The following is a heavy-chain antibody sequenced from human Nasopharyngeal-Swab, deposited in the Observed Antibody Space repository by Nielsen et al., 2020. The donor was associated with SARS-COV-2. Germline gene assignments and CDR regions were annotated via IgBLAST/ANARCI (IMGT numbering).Heavy chain of an antibody. CDR1: GFIFSDRY. Sequence: GESLKISCAASGFIFSDRYMDWVRQAPGKGLEWVGRIRNKANIYTTEYAASVRDRFTVSRDDSPNSLYLQMNSLKTEDTAVYFCARVFYGAVNSRWHFDLWGRGTLVTVSS. CDR3: ARVFYGAVNSRWHFDL. D-gene: IGHD4/OR15-4a*01. CDR2: IRNKANIYTT. V-gene: IGHV3-72*01. J-gene: IGHJ2*01.